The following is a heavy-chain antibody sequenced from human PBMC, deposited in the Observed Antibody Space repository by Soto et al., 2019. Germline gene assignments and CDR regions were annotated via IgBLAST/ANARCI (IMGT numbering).Heavy chain of an antibody. CDR1: GFTFSSHA. CDR2: ITNSGGST. J-gene: IGHJ4*02. V-gene: IGHV3-23*01. CDR3: VKRGIASRDPIAY. Sequence: GGSLRLSCAASGFTFSSHAMSWVRQTPGKGLEWVSAITNSGGSTYYADSVKGRFTISRDNSKNTLYLQMNSLRAEDTAVYYCVKRGIASRDPIAYWGQGTLVPVSS. D-gene: IGHD6-13*01.